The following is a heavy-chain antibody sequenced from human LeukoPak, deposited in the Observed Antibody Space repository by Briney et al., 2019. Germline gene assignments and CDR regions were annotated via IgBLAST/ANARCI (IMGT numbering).Heavy chain of an antibody. J-gene: IGHJ4*02. Sequence: SETLSLTCTVSGGSISSSSYYWGWIRQPPGKGLEWIGSIYYSGSTYDNPSLKSRVTISVDTSKNQFSLKFSSVTAADTAVYYCARDLAGSFDYWGQGTLVTVSS. D-gene: IGHD3-9*01. CDR1: GGSISSSSYY. CDR3: ARDLAGSFDY. CDR2: IYYSGST. V-gene: IGHV4-39*07.